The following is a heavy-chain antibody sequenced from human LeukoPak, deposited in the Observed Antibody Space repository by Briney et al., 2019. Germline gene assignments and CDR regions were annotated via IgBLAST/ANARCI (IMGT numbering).Heavy chain of an antibody. D-gene: IGHD4-17*01. J-gene: IGHJ4*02. CDR1: GGSINSSSYY. Sequence: SETLSLTCTVSGGSINSSSYYWGWIRQPPGKGLEWIGTIYYSGSTYYNPSLKSRVTISVDTSKNEFSLKLSSVTATDTAVYFCARLSYGDSFSLDYWGQGTLVTVSS. CDR2: IYYSGST. CDR3: ARLSYGDSFSLDY. V-gene: IGHV4-39*01.